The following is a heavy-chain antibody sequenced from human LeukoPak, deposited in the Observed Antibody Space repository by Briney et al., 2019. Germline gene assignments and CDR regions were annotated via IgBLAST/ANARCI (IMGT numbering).Heavy chain of an antibody. CDR1: GFTFSSYS. Sequence: GGSLRLSCAASGFTFSSYSMNWVRQAPGKGLEWVSSISSSSSYIYYADSVKGRFTISRDNAKNSLYLQMNSLRAEDTAVYYCARARELRDPFYYYYYYMDVWGKGTTVTVSS. D-gene: IGHD1-26*01. CDR3: ARARELRDPFYYYYYYMDV. V-gene: IGHV3-21*01. CDR2: ISSSSSYI. J-gene: IGHJ6*03.